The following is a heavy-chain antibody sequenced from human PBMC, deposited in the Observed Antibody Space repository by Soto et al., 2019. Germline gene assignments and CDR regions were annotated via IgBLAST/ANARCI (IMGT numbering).Heavy chain of an antibody. CDR3: AKDVTRYDDSTYGGYGMDV. CDR1: GLTFSSYG. CDR2: ISYDGNNK. D-gene: IGHD3-22*01. J-gene: IGHJ6*02. Sequence: QVQLVESGGGVVQPGRSLRLSCAASGLTFSSYGMHWVRQAPGKGLEWVAVISYDGNNKYYRDSVKSRFTISKDNSKNTPYLQMISMRAGDTAVYYCAKDVTRYDDSTYGGYGMDVWGLGTTVTVSS. V-gene: IGHV3-30*18.